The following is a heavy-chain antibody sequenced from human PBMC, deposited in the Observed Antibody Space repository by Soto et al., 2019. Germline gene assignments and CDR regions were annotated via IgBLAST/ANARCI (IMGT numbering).Heavy chain of an antibody. CDR1: GFTVSSNY. CDR2: ISGDGGTT. CDR3: ARAGLLASGDY. V-gene: IGHV3-74*01. D-gene: IGHD1-26*01. J-gene: IGHJ4*02. Sequence: PGGSLRLSCAASGFTVSSNYMSWVRQAPGKGLEWVSGISGDGGTTTHADSVKGRFTISRDNAKNTLYLQMNSLRVEDTAVYYCARAGLLASGDYWGQGTLVTVSS.